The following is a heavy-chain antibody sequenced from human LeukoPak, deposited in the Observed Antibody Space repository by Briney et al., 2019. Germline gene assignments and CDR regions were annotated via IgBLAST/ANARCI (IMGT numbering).Heavy chain of an antibody. CDR2: ISGSGGST. V-gene: IGHV3-23*01. Sequence: GGSLRLSCAASGFTSSSYAMSWVRQAPGKGLEWVSAISGSGGSTYYADSVKGRFTISRDNSKNTLYLQMNSLRAEDTAVYYCAKALGPRRVPAAMDVWGKGTTVTVSS. D-gene: IGHD2-2*01. CDR3: AKALGPRRVPAAMDV. CDR1: GFTSSSYA. J-gene: IGHJ6*04.